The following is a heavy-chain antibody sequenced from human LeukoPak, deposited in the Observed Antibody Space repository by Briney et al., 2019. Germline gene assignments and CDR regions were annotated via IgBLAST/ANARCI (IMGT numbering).Heavy chain of an antibody. CDR1: GFTFSSYG. V-gene: IGHV3-33*01. CDR2: IWYDGSNK. Sequence: GGSLRLSCAASGFTFSSYGMHWVRQAPGKGLEWVAVIWYDGSNKYYADSVKGRFTISRDNSKNTLYLQMNSLRAEDTAVYYCARGKGAAVLRYFDWLSYFDYWGQGTLVTVSS. D-gene: IGHD3-9*01. CDR3: ARGKGAAVLRYFDWLSYFDY. J-gene: IGHJ4*02.